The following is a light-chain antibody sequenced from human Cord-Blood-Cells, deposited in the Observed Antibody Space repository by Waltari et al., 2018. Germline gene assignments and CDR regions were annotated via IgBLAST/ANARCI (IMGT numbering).Light chain of an antibody. CDR1: QSVSSY. CDR3: QQRSNWPLT. CDR2: DAS. V-gene: IGKV3-11*01. Sequence: EIVLTQSPATLSLSPGERATLSCRASQSVSSYLAWYQQKPGQAPRLLSCDASNRATGIPARFSGIVSGTDFTLTISSLEPEDFAVYCCQQRSNWPLTFGGGTKVEIK. J-gene: IGKJ4*01.